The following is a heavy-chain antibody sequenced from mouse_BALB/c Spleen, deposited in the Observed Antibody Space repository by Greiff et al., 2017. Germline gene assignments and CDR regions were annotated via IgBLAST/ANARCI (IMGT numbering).Heavy chain of an antibody. CDR1: GYTFTDYY. CDR2: VNPYNGGT. Sequence: EVQLQQSGPELVKPGASVKMSCKASGYTFTDYYMDWVKQSHGESFEWIGRVNPYNGGTSYNQKFKGKATLTVDKSSSTAYMELNSLTSEDSAVYYYARWRGSYHYAMDYWGQGTSVTVSA. V-gene: IGHV1-19*01. CDR3: ARWRGSYHYAMDY. J-gene: IGHJ4*01. D-gene: IGHD1-1*02.